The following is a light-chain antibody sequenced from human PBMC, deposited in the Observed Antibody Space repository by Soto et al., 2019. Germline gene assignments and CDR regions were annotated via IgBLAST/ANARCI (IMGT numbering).Light chain of an antibody. CDR3: QQYGSSPYT. J-gene: IGKJ5*01. V-gene: IGKV3-20*01. Sequence: EIVLTQSPGTLSLSPGERATLSCRASQSVSSSFLAWYQRKPGQAPRLLIYGASSRATGIPDRLSGSGSGTDFTLTISRLEPEDFAVYYCQQYGSSPYTFGQGTRLEIK. CDR1: QSVSSSF. CDR2: GAS.